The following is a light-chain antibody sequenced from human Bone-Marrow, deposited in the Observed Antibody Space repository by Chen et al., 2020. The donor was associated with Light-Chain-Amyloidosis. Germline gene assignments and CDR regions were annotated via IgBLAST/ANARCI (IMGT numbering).Light chain of an antibody. J-gene: IGKJ4*01. CDR2: GSS. V-gene: IGKV3-20*01. CDR3: QQYGTSPLT. Sequence: EIVLTQSPGTLSLSPGEGANLSCRASQTISSNYLTWYHQKFCQAHRLLIYGSSSRATGIPDRFTGSGSGTDFTLTINRLELEDFAMDYCQQYGTSPLTFVGGTKVEIK. CDR1: QTISSNY.